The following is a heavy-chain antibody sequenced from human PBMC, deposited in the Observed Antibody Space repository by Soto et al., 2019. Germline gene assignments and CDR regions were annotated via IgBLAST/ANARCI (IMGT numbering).Heavy chain of an antibody. CDR1: GFTFSSYE. D-gene: IGHD2-15*01. CDR3: AREGCSGGSCYYGMDV. Sequence: GGSLRLSCAASGFTFSSYEMNWVRQAPGKGLEWVSYISSSGSTIYYADSVKGRFTISRDNAKNSLYLQMNSLRAEDTAVYYCAREGCSGGSCYYGMDVWGQGTTVTVSS. V-gene: IGHV3-48*03. CDR2: ISSSGSTI. J-gene: IGHJ6*02.